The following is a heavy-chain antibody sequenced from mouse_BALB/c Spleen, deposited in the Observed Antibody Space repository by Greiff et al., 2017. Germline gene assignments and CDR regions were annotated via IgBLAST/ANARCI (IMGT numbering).Heavy chain of an antibody. V-gene: IGHV1-54*01. Sequence: VQLVESGAELVRPGTSVKVSCKASGYAFTNYLIEWVKQRPGQGLEWIGVINPGSGGTNYNEKFKGKATLTADKSSSTAYMQLSSLTSDDSAVYFCARGGDYGAMDYWGQGTSVTVSS. CDR3: ARGGDYGAMDY. D-gene: IGHD1-1*01. CDR2: INPGSGGT. J-gene: IGHJ4*01. CDR1: GYAFTNYL.